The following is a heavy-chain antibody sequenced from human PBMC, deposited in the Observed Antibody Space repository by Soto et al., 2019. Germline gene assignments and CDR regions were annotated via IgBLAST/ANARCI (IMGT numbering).Heavy chain of an antibody. CDR2: MNPNSGNT. D-gene: IGHD2-2*01. J-gene: IGHJ6*03. CDR3: ASAPAPSYYYYYMDV. V-gene: IGHV1-8*01. Sequence: GASVKVSCKASGYTFTSYDINWVRQATGQGLEWMGWMNPNSGNTGYAQKFQGRVTMTRNTSISTAYMELSSLRSDDAALYFCASAPAPSYYYYYMDVWAKGSTVTVSS. CDR1: GYTFTSYD.